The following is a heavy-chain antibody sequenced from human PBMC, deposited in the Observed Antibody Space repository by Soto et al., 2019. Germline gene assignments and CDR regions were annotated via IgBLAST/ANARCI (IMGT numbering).Heavy chain of an antibody. J-gene: IGHJ4*02. CDR2: ISAGSHYT. V-gene: IGHV3-21*03. CDR1: GFNFGAFS. Sequence: GGSLRLSCVASGFNFGAFSVTWVRQIPGKGLQWVSSISAGSHYTFYAESIKGRFLISRDNAKKSLYLEMNSLRAEDTGVYHCGTFPAAHCSGNCYIDFWGPGTLVTVSS. CDR3: GTFPAAHCSGNCYIDF. D-gene: IGHD2-21*02.